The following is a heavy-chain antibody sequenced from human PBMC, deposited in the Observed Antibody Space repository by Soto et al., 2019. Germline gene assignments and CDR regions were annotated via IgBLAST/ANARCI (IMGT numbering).Heavy chain of an antibody. CDR2: IRGSGYAT. CDR3: AKSRSVGTNCGGDCFFDS. J-gene: IGHJ4*02. V-gene: IGHV3-23*01. CDR1: GFTFSNYA. Sequence: EVQLLESGGGLVQPGESLRLSCVASGFTFSNYAMNWFRQPPGQGLEWVSAIRGSGYATHNPESVKVRCTVARDNSKNAVELEMDSLRAEYSSVYHCAKSRSVGTNCGGDCFFDSWGQGTRVTGSS. D-gene: IGHD2-21*01.